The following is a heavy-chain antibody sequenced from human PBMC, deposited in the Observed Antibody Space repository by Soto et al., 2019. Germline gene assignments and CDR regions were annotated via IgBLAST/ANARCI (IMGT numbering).Heavy chain of an antibody. D-gene: IGHD6-6*01. J-gene: IGHJ5*02. Sequence: SETLSLTCAVYGGSFSGYYWSWIRQPPGKGLEWIGEINHSGSTNYNPSLKSRVTISVDTSKNQFSLKLSSVTAADTAVYYCASSRRTFIAARPRWSDPWGPGTLVTVSS. CDR2: INHSGST. CDR3: ASSRRTFIAARPRWSDP. CDR1: GGSFSGYY. V-gene: IGHV4-34*01.